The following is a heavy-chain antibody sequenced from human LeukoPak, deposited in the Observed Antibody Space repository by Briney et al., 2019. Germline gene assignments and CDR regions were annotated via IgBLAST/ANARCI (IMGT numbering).Heavy chain of an antibody. CDR1: GGSVSSDSDC. D-gene: IGHD3-10*01. V-gene: IGHV4-61*01. CDR3: ARGRGL. J-gene: IGHJ4*02. Sequence: PSETLSLTCTVSGGSVSSDSDCWSWIRQTPGKGLEWIGWIYHTGSANYNPSLKSRVTISVDTSKNQFFLKLNSVTAADTAVYYCARGRGLWGLGTLVTVSS. CDR2: IYHTGSA.